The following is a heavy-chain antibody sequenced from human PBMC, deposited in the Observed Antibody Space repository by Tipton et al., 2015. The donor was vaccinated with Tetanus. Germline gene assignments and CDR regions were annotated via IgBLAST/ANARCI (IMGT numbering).Heavy chain of an antibody. D-gene: IGHD2-15*01. Sequence: SLRLSYAASGFTFDDYAVSWFRQAPGKGLEWVGFIASKEFGEATEYAASVRGRFTISRDNSKGIAYLQMNSLRIEDTGVYYCTRNAVVVHYDYWGQGTLVTVSS. CDR1: GFTFDDYA. J-gene: IGHJ4*02. V-gene: IGHV3-49*03. CDR2: IASKEFGEAT. CDR3: TRNAVVVHYDY.